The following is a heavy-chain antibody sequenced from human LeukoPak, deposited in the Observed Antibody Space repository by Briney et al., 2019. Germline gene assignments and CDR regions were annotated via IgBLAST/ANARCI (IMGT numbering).Heavy chain of an antibody. J-gene: IGHJ6*02. Sequence: GGSLRLSCAASGFTFSSYSMNWVRQAPGKGLEWVSSISSSSSYIYYADSVKGRFTISRDNAKNSLYLQMNSLRAEDTAVYYCARGELVRITMVRGVYHGMDVWGQGTTVTVSS. CDR3: ARGELVRITMVRGVYHGMDV. D-gene: IGHD3-10*01. CDR2: ISSSSSYI. V-gene: IGHV3-21*01. CDR1: GFTFSSYS.